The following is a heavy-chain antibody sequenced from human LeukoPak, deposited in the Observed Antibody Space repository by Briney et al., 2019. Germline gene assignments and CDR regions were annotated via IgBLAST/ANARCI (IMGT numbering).Heavy chain of an antibody. CDR3: ARRPSQGLLYYYDSSGYSNQGYYFDY. CDR2: ISAYNGKT. J-gene: IGHJ4*02. V-gene: IGHV1-18*01. D-gene: IGHD3-22*01. CDR1: GYTFTSYG. Sequence: ASVKVSCKASGYTFTSYGISWVRQAPGQGREWMGWISAYNGKTNYAQKLQGRVTMTTDTSTSTAYMELRSLSSDDTAVYYCARRPSQGLLYYYDSSGYSNQGYYFDYWGQGTLVTVSS.